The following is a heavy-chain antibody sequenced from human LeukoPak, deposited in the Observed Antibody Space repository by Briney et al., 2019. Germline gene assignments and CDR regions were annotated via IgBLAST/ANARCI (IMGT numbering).Heavy chain of an antibody. J-gene: IGHJ4*02. CDR3: AREGGPYRPLDY. Sequence: SSETLSLTCGVSGGSISNTNWWTWFRQPPGKGLEWIGEVNLQGSTNCNPSLKSRVAISVDKSENHISLKLTSVTAADTAVYYCAREGGPYRPLDYSGQGTLVTVAS. V-gene: IGHV4-4*02. CDR2: VNLQGST. CDR1: GGSISNTNW.